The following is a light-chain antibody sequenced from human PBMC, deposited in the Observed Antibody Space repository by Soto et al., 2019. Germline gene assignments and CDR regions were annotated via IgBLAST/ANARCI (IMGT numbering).Light chain of an antibody. CDR3: ATWDGSLNGVV. V-gene: IGLV2-8*01. J-gene: IGLJ2*01. CDR1: SSDVGAYNY. CDR2: EVR. Sequence: QSALTQPPSASGSPGQSVTISCTGTSSDVGAYNYVSWYQQHPGRAPKLMIYEVRKRPSGVPDRFSGSKSGTSASLAISGLQSEDETHYYCATWDGSLNGVVFGGGTKVTVL.